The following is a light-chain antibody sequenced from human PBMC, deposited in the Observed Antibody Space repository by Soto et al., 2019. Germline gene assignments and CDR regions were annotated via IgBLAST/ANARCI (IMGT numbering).Light chain of an antibody. CDR1: SSDVV. CDR3: CSSAGGLTWV. J-gene: IGLJ3*02. V-gene: IGLV2-11*01. Sequence: QSALTQPRSVSGSPGQSVTISCTGTSSDVVSWYQQHPDKAPKLIIYYVSQRPSGVPDRFSGSKSGNTASLTISGLQAEDEADYYCCSSAGGLTWVFGGGTKLTVL. CDR2: YVS.